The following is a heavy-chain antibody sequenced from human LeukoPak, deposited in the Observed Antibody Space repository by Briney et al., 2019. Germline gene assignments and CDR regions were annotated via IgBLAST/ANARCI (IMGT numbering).Heavy chain of an antibody. Sequence: PSETLSLTCAVYGGSFSGYYWSWIRQHPGKGLEWIGYIYYSGSTYYNPSLKSRVTISVDTSKNQFSLKLSSVTAADTAVYYCARDRRGAAAPNYYYYYGMDVWGQGTTVTVSS. V-gene: IGHV4-31*11. CDR3: ARDRRGAAAPNYYYYYGMDV. CDR2: IYYSGST. CDR1: GGSFSGYY. D-gene: IGHD6-13*01. J-gene: IGHJ6*02.